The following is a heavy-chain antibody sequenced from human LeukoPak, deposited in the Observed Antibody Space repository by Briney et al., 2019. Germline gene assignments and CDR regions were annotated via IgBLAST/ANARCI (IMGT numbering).Heavy chain of an antibody. D-gene: IGHD4-17*01. CDR1: GFTFSSYG. Sequence: QPGRSLRLSCAASGFTFSSYGMHWVRQAPGKGLEWVAVISYDGSNKYHADSVKGRFTISRDNSKNTLYLQMNSLRAEDTAVYYCAKRVTMTTVTPYYYGMDVWGQGTTVTVSS. J-gene: IGHJ6*02. V-gene: IGHV3-30*18. CDR2: ISYDGSNK. CDR3: AKRVTMTTVTPYYYGMDV.